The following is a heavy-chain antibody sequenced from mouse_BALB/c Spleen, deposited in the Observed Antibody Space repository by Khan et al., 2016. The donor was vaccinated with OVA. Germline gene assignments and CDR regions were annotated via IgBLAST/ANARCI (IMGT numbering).Heavy chain of an antibody. J-gene: IGHJ3*01. CDR2: IYPGSATT. CDR1: GYKFTDYV. V-gene: IGHV1-77*01. CDR3: ARSYDDDGAWFVY. D-gene: IGHD2-4*01. Sequence: QVQLKQFGPELVKPGASVKMSCKASGYKFTDYVISWVKQRTGQGLEWIGDIYPGSATTHYNERFEGKATLTADKSSNTAYMQFRSLTSEDSAVYFCARSYDDDGAWFVYWGQGTLVTVSA.